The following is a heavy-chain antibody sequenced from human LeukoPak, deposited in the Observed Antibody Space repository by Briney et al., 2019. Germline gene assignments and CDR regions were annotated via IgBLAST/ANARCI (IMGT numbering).Heavy chain of an antibody. CDR3: AKVPRWLVLPDAFDI. CDR2: ISGSGGST. D-gene: IGHD6-19*01. CDR1: GFTFSSYA. V-gene: IGHV3-23*01. J-gene: IGHJ3*02. Sequence: PGGSLRLSCAASGFTFSSYAMSWVRRAPGKGLEWVSAISGSGGSTYYADSVKGRFTISRDNSKNTLYLQMNSLRAEDTAVYYCAKVPRWLVLPDAFDIWGQGTMVTVSS.